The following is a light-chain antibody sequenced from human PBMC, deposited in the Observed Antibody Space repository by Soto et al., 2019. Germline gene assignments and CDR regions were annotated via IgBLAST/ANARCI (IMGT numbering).Light chain of an antibody. CDR2: AAS. J-gene: IGKJ2*01. CDR3: QQSNSIPHT. Sequence: DIQMTQSPSSLSASVGDRVTITCRASQSISSYLNWYQQKPGKAPKLLIYAASSLQSGFPSRFTGSGSGTDFTLTISSLQPEDFATYYVQQSNSIPHTFGQGTKLEIK. V-gene: IGKV1-39*01. CDR1: QSISSY.